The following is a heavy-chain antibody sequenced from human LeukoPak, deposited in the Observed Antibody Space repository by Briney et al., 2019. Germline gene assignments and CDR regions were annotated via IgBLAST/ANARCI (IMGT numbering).Heavy chain of an antibody. Sequence: SETLSLTYTVSGGSISSYYWSWIRQPAGKGLEWIGRIYTSGSTNYNPSLKSRVTMSVDTSKNQFSLKLSSVTAADTAVYYCARGSRWLLAFDIWGQGTMVTVSS. CDR2: IYTSGST. V-gene: IGHV4-4*07. CDR3: ARGSRWLLAFDI. D-gene: IGHD6-19*01. J-gene: IGHJ3*02. CDR1: GGSISSYY.